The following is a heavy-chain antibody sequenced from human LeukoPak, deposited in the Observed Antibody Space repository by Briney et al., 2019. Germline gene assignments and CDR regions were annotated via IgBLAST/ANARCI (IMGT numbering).Heavy chain of an antibody. V-gene: IGHV3-23*01. Sequence: GGSLSLFCGACRFTFRSYAMSWVRQAPGKGLEWVSGISGSGGSTYYADSVKGRFTISRDNSKNTLYLQMNSLRAEDTAVYYCAKGGGFLESHMDVWGKGTTVTVSS. CDR1: RFTFRSYA. CDR3: AKGGGFLESHMDV. CDR2: ISGSGGST. J-gene: IGHJ6*03. D-gene: IGHD3-3*01.